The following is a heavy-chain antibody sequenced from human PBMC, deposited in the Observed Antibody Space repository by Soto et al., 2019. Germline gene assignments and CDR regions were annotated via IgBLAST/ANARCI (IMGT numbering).Heavy chain of an antibody. V-gene: IGHV3-30*03. Sequence: QVQLVESGGGVVQPGRSLRLSCAASGSTFSSYGMHWVRQAPGKGLEWVAVISYDGSNKYYADSVKGRFTISRDNSKNTLYLQMNSLRAEDTAVYYCVEVAAAIHYGMDVWGQGTTVTVSS. J-gene: IGHJ6*02. CDR3: VEVAAAIHYGMDV. CDR2: ISYDGSNK. CDR1: GSTFSSYG. D-gene: IGHD2-15*01.